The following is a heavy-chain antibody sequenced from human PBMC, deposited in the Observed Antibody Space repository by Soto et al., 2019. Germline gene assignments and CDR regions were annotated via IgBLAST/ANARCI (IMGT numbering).Heavy chain of an antibody. J-gene: IGHJ6*02. CDR3: ARGWESVAGEYYYYGMDV. D-gene: IGHD6-19*01. Sequence: GASVKISCKASGGTFSSYAISGVRQAPEQGLEWMGGIIPIFGTANYAQKFQGRVTITADESTSTAYMELSSLRSEDTAVYYCARGWESVAGEYYYYGMDVWGQGTTVTVSS. V-gene: IGHV1-69*13. CDR1: GGTFSSYA. CDR2: IIPIFGTA.